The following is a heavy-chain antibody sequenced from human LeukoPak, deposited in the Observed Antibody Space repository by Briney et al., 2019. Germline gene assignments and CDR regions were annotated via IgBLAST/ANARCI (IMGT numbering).Heavy chain of an antibody. D-gene: IGHD5-18*01. Sequence: GVSLRLSCAASGFAFSDYWMSWVRQAPGKGLEWVAKIKPDGSEKYYVDSVKGRFTISRDKAKNSLYLQMNSLRDEDTAVYYCARGGYSYGHDYWGQGTLVTVSS. V-gene: IGHV3-7*01. CDR3: ARGGYSYGHDY. CDR2: IKPDGSEK. J-gene: IGHJ4*02. CDR1: GFAFSDYW.